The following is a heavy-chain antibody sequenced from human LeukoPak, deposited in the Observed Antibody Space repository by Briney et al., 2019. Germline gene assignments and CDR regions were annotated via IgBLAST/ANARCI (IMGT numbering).Heavy chain of an antibody. CDR3: ARGLSSYGYFDY. CDR1: GFTFSSYA. J-gene: IGHJ4*02. Sequence: GGSLRLSCAASGFTFSSYAMHWVRQAPGKGLEWGAVISYDGSNKYYADSVKGRFTISRDNSKNTLYLQMNSLRAEDTAVYYCARGLSSYGYFDYWGQGTLVTVSS. V-gene: IGHV3-30-3*01. D-gene: IGHD5-18*01. CDR2: ISYDGSNK.